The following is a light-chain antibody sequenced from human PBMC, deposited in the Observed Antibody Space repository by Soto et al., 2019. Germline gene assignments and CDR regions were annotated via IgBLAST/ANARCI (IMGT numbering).Light chain of an antibody. Sequence: DIQMTQSPSTLSASVGDRVTITCRASQSISSWLAWYQQKPGKAPKLLIYDASSLESGVPSRFSGSGSGTEFTLTISSLQPHDFATYYCQHQRTFGQGTKVDNK. CDR2: DAS. J-gene: IGKJ1*01. V-gene: IGKV1-5*01. CDR1: QSISSW. CDR3: QHQRT.